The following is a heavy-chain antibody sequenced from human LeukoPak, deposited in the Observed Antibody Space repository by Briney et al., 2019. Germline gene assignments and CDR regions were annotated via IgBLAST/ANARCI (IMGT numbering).Heavy chain of an antibody. V-gene: IGHV1-2*02. CDR1: GYTFTGYY. J-gene: IGHJ4*02. Sequence: ASVKVSCKASGYTFTGYYMHWVRQAPGQGLEWMGWINPNSGATNYAQKFQERVTITRDMSTSTAYMELSSLRSEDTAVYYCAAGLSGSADYWGQGTLVTVSS. D-gene: IGHD1-26*01. CDR2: INPNSGAT. CDR3: AAGLSGSADY.